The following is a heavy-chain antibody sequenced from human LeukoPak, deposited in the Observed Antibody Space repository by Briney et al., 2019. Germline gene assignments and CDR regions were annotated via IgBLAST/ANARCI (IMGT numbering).Heavy chain of an antibody. J-gene: IGHJ6*02. CDR2: ISGSGGST. D-gene: IGHD3-22*01. Sequence: GGSLRLSCAASGFTFSSYAMSWVRQAPGKGLGWVSAISGSGGSTYYADSVKGRFTISRDNSKNTLYLQMNSLRAEDTAVYYCASREDHSSGYNYYYYGMDVWGQGTTVTVSS. CDR1: GFTFSSYA. CDR3: ASREDHSSGYNYYYYGMDV. V-gene: IGHV3-23*01.